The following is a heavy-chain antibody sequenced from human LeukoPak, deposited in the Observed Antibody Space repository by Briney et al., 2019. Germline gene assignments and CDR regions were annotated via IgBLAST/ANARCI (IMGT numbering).Heavy chain of an antibody. D-gene: IGHD5-12*01. CDR3: ATGYDEYYFDY. CDR1: GYSISSGYY. CDR2: IYHSGST. J-gene: IGHJ4*02. V-gene: IGHV4-38-2*01. Sequence: KPSETLSLTCAVSGYSISSGYYWGWIRAPPGKGLEWIGSIYHSGSTYYNPSLKSRVTISVDTSKNQFSLKLSSVTAADTAIYYCATGYDEYYFDYWGQGALVTVSS.